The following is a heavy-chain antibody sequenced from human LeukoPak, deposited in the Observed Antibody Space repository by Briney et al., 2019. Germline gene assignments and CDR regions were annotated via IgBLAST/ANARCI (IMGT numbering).Heavy chain of an antibody. CDR2: IYVDGRTT. V-gene: IGHV3-74*01. CDR1: GFTFSNYW. CDR3: IRDFRSADL. J-gene: IGHJ5*02. Sequence: GGSLRLSCAASGFTFSNYWMHWVRQPPGKGLVWVSRIYVDGRTTNYADSVKGRFTISRDNAENTVYLEMNSLSVEDTATYYCIRDFRSADLWGQGTLVTVTS.